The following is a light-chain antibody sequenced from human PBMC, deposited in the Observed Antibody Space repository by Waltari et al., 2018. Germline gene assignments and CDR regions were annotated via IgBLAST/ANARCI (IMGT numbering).Light chain of an antibody. Sequence: DVVMTQSPLSLPVTLGQPASISCRSSQSLVHRDGNTYLNWFHQEPGQSPRPLIYKVSNRDSGVPDRFSGSGSGTDFTLKISRGEAEDVGVYYCMQGTHWPIHFGPGTKVDIK. CDR1: QSLVHRDGNTY. CDR2: KVS. J-gene: IGKJ3*01. CDR3: MQGTHWPIH. V-gene: IGKV2-30*02.